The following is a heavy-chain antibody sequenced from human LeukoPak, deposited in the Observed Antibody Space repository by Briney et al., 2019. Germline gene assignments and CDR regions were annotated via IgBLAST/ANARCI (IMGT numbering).Heavy chain of an antibody. CDR3: ARVFMVRRNYFDY. D-gene: IGHD3-10*01. J-gene: IGHJ4*02. CDR2: IFYSGST. V-gene: IGHV4-39*07. Sequence: SETLSLTCTVSGGSISTSSYYWGWVRQPPGKGLEWIGNIFYSGSTNYNPSLKSRVTISVDTSKNQFSLKLSSVTAADTAVYYCARVFMVRRNYFDYWGQGTLVTVSS. CDR1: GGSISTSSYY.